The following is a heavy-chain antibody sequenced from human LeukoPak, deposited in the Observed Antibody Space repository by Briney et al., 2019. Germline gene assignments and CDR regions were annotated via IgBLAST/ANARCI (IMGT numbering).Heavy chain of an antibody. CDR3: ARGGGSGWYFLDY. D-gene: IGHD6-19*01. CDR2: IYYSGST. Sequence: SETLSLTCTVSGGSISSYYWSWIRQPPGKGLKWIGYIYYSGSTNYNPSLKSRVTISVDTSKNQFSLKLSSVTAADTAVYYCARGGGSGWYFLDYWGQGTLVTVSS. V-gene: IGHV4-59*01. CDR1: GGSISSYY. J-gene: IGHJ4*02.